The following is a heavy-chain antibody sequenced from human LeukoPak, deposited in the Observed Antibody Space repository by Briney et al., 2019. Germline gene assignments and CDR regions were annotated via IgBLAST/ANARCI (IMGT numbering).Heavy chain of an antibody. CDR1: GGTFSSYA. V-gene: IGHV1-69*01. Sequence: SVKVSCKASGGTFSSYAISWVRQAPGQGLEWMGGIIPIFGTANYAQKFQGRVTITADESTSTAYMELSSLRSEDTAVYYCARGGYSGSGSYYPTSQSYGPQEAYYGMDVWGQGTTVTVSS. J-gene: IGHJ6*02. CDR3: ARGGYSGSGSYYPTSQSYGPQEAYYGMDV. CDR2: IIPIFGTA. D-gene: IGHD3-10*01.